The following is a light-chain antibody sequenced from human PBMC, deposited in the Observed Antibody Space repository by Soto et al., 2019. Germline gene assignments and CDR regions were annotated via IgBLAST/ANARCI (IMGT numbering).Light chain of an antibody. CDR3: CSYAGSSTFWV. J-gene: IGLJ1*01. CDR2: EVS. V-gene: IGLV2-23*02. CDR1: NSDVGSYHL. Sequence: QSALPQPASVSGSPGQSIPMSCSGTNSDVGSYHLVSWYQQHPGKATKLMIYEVSKRPSGVSNRFAGSKSGNTASLTISGLQAEDEADYYCCSYAGSSTFWVFGTGTKVTVL.